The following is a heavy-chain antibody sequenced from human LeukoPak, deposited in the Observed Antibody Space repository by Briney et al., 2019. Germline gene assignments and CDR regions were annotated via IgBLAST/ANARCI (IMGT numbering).Heavy chain of an antibody. CDR1: GGSFSGYY. CDR2: INHNGST. D-gene: IGHD6-6*01. V-gene: IGHV4-34*01. Sequence: PSETLSLTCAVYGGSFSGYYWSWIRQPPGKGLEWIGEINHNGSTNYNPSLKSRVTISVDTSKNQFSLKLSSVTAADTAVYYCARTRRPPTYSSSFGHFDYWGQGTLVTVSS. CDR3: ARTRRPPTYSSSFGHFDY. J-gene: IGHJ4*02.